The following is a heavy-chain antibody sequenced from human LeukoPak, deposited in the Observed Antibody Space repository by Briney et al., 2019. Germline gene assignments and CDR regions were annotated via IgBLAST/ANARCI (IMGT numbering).Heavy chain of an antibody. CDR2: INAGNGNT. D-gene: IGHD6-13*01. CDR3: ARGTYSSSLGWFDP. CDR1: GYTFTTYA. V-gene: IGHV1-3*01. J-gene: IGHJ5*02. Sequence: EASVTVSCTASGYTFTTYAMHWVRQAPGQRLEWMGWINAGNGNTKYSQKFQGRVTITRDTSASTAYMELTSLRSEDTAVYYCARGTYSSSLGWFDPWGRGTLVTVSS.